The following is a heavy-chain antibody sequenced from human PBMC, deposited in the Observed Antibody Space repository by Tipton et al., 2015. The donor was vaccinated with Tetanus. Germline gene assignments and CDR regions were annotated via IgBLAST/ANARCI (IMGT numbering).Heavy chain of an antibody. J-gene: IGHJ4*02. D-gene: IGHD2-2*01. CDR1: GGAFSGYL. Sequence: LRLSCAVSGGAFSGYLWSWIRQSPGKGLEWIGEINQSGSTIYNPPLKSRVTIAVDTFKRQFSMTLTSATAADTAVYYCARAGFEGSSSSGYFDHWGLGVLVTVSS. V-gene: IGHV4-34*01. CDR3: ARAGFEGSSSSGYFDH. CDR2: INQSGST.